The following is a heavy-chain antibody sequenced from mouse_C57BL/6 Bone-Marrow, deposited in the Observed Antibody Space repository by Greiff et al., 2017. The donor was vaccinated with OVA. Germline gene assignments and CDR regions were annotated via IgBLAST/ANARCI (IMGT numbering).Heavy chain of an antibody. Sequence: VMLVESGAELARPGASVKLSCKASGYTFTSYGISWVKQRTGQGLEWIGEIYPRSGNTYYNEKFKGKATLTADKSSSTAYMELRSLTSEDSAVYFCARRGSPFDYWGQGTTLTVSS. CDR1: GYTFTSYG. D-gene: IGHD1-1*01. V-gene: IGHV1-81*01. J-gene: IGHJ2*01. CDR2: IYPRSGNT. CDR3: ARRGSPFDY.